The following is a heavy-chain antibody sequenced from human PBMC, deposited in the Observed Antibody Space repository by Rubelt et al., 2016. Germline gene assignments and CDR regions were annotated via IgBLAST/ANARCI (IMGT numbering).Heavy chain of an antibody. CDR3: ARDGYNDIWGFFDY. J-gene: IGHJ4*02. Sequence: QVQLVQSGAEVKKPGSSVKVYCKASGGTFSSYAISWVRQAPGQGLEWMGRIIPIIGIANYAQKFKGRVTITADKSTSTAYMELSSLRSEDTAVYYCARDGYNDIWGFFDYWGQGTLVTVSS. CDR2: IIPIIGIA. CDR1: GGTFSSYA. D-gene: IGHD5-24*01. V-gene: IGHV1-69*04.